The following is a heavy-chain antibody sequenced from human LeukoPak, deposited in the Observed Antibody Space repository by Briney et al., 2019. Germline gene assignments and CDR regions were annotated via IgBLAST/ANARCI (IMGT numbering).Heavy chain of an antibody. Sequence: SETLSLTCTVSGGSISSYYWSWIRQPPGKGLEWVGYIYFCGSTNYNPSLKSRVTISVDTSKSQFSLKLSSVTAADTAVYYCAASPYYGSGSYYEAPFDYWGQGTLVTVSS. CDR1: GGSISSYY. CDR2: IYFCGST. V-gene: IGHV4-59*01. J-gene: IGHJ4*02. D-gene: IGHD3-10*01. CDR3: AASPYYGSGSYYEAPFDY.